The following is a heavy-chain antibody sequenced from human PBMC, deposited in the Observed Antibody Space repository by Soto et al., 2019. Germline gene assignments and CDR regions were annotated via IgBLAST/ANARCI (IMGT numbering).Heavy chain of an antibody. J-gene: IGHJ1*01. V-gene: IGHV3-53*01. Sequence: EVQLVGSGGGWSHPGGSLGLSCAASGSTVISNYLGWVRRAQGKGLGWASVIYSGGSTYYADSVKGRFTISRDNSKNTLYLQMNSLRAEDTAVYYCARDRVESGYPEYFQHWGQGTLVTVSS. CDR1: GSTVISNY. D-gene: IGHD3-22*01. CDR2: IYSGGST. CDR3: ARDRVESGYPEYFQH.